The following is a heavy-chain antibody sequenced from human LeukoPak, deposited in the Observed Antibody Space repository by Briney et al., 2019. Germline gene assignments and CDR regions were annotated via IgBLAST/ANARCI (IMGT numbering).Heavy chain of an antibody. CDR2: ISPSGAST. J-gene: IGHJ3*02. CDR3: ARGSSRSPRDAFDI. V-gene: IGHV1-46*01. Sequence: ASVKVSCEASGYTFTSYYMHGVRQALGQGLEWMGIISPSGASTTYAQNFQGRVTMTRDMSTSTVYMELSSLKSEDTAVYYCARGSSRSPRDAFDIWGQGTMVTVSS. CDR1: GYTFTSYY.